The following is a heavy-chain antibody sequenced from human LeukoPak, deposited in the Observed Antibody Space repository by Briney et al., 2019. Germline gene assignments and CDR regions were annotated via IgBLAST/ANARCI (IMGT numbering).Heavy chain of an antibody. CDR2: VHYSGGS. CDR1: GGSISSSTYY. J-gene: IGHJ4*02. CDR3: ARHSYSYGQPLDY. D-gene: IGHD5-18*01. V-gene: IGHV4-39*01. Sequence: SETLSLTCTVSGGSISSSTYYWGWIRQSPGKGLEWIGSVHYSGGSYYNPSLKSRVTISLNTSKNQFSLKLSSVTAADTAVYYCARHSYSYGQPLDYWGQGTLVTVSS.